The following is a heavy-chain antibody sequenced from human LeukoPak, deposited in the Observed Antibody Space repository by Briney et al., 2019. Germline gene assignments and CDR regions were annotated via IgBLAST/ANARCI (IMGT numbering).Heavy chain of an antibody. CDR3: ARDSTSYDSSGPYFFDY. CDR1: GFTFSIYW. Sequence: GGSLRLSCAASGFTFSIYWMSWVRQAPGKGLEWVANIKQDGSDKYYVDSVKGRFTISRDNAQNSMYLQLNSLRAEDTAVYYCARDSTSYDSSGPYFFDYWGQGTLVTVSS. D-gene: IGHD3-22*01. V-gene: IGHV3-7*01. CDR2: IKQDGSDK. J-gene: IGHJ4*02.